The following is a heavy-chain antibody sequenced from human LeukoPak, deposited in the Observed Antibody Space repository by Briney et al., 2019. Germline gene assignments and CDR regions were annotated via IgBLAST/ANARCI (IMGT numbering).Heavy chain of an antibody. V-gene: IGHV4-59*01. J-gene: IGHJ4*02. Sequence: SETLSLTYTVSGGSISNYYWSWIRQPPAKGLEWIGYIYYSGSTYYDPSLKSRVTISVDTSKNQFSLKLSSVTAADTAVYYCASRDRWTEDWGQGTLVTVSS. CDR3: ASRDRWTED. D-gene: IGHD3-16*02. CDR1: GGSISNYY. CDR2: IYYSGST.